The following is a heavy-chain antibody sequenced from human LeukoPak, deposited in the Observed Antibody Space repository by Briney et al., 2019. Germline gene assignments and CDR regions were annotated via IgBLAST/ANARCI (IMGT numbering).Heavy chain of an antibody. CDR2: IYYSGST. V-gene: IGHV4-59*01. CDR1: GGSISSYY. CDR3: AREVKVGRLVGATIHDAFDI. D-gene: IGHD1-26*01. J-gene: IGHJ3*02. Sequence: SETLSLTCTVSGGSISSYYWSWIRQPPGKGLEWIGYIYYSGSTNYNPSLKSRVTISVDTSKNQFSLKLSSVTAADTAVYYCAREVKVGRLVGATIHDAFDIWGQGTIVTVSS.